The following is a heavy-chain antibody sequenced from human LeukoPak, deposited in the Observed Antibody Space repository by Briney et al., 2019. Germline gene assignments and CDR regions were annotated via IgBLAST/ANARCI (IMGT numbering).Heavy chain of an antibody. CDR2: IIPIFGTA. CDR1: GGTFSSYA. Sequence: GASVKVSCKASGGTFSSYAISWVRQAPGQGLEWMGGIIPIFGTANYAQKFQGRVTITADKSTSTAYMELSSLRSEDTAVYYCASRGRRLGELSLFPFDYWGQGTLVTVSS. V-gene: IGHV1-69*06. J-gene: IGHJ4*02. CDR3: ASRGRRLGELSLFPFDY. D-gene: IGHD3-16*02.